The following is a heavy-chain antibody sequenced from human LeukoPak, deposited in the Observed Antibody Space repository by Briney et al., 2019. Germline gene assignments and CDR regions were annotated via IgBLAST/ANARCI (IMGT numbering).Heavy chain of an antibody. D-gene: IGHD3-10*01. CDR3: AKNLVRGVGGIDY. J-gene: IGHJ4*02. Sequence: GGSLRLSCAASGFTFSSYAMHWVRQAPGKGLEWVAVISYDGSNKYYADSVKGRFTISRDNSKNTLYLQMNSLRAEDTAVYYCAKNLVRGVGGIDYWGQGTLVTVSS. CDR1: GFTFSSYA. V-gene: IGHV3-30*04. CDR2: ISYDGSNK.